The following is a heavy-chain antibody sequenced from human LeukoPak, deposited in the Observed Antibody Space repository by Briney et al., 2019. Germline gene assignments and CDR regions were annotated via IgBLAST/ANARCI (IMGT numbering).Heavy chain of an antibody. CDR2: ISSSGSTI. V-gene: IGHV3-48*03. D-gene: IGHD5-18*01. CDR1: GFTFSSYE. Sequence: PGGSLRLSCAASGFTFSSYEMNWVRQAPGKGLEWVSYISSSGSTIFYADSVKGRFTISRDNAKNSLYLQMNSLRAEDTAVYYCASAEALYSGDAFDIWGQGTMVTVSS. CDR3: ASAEALYSGDAFDI. J-gene: IGHJ3*02.